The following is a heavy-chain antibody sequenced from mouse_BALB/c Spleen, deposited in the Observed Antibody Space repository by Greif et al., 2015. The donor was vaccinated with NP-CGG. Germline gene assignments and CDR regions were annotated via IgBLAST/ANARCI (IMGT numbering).Heavy chain of an antibody. CDR1: GFSLTSYG. D-gene: IGHD6-1*01. Sequence: VKLVESGPGLVQPSQSLSITCTVSGFSLTSYGVHWVRQSPGKGLEWLGVIWSGGSTDYNAAFISRLSISKDNSKSQVFFKMNSLQADDTAIYYCASPEPLAYWGQGTLVTVSA. CDR2: IWSGGST. J-gene: IGHJ3*01. CDR3: ASPEPLAY. V-gene: IGHV2-4-1*01.